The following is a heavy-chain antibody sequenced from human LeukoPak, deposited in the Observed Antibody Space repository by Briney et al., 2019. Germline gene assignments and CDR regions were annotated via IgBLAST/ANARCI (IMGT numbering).Heavy chain of an antibody. CDR2: ISYDGSNK. CDR3: AKDRNYYDSRGPIDY. D-gene: IGHD3-22*01. J-gene: IGHJ4*02. V-gene: IGHV3-30*18. CDR1: GFTFSSYG. Sequence: GGSLRLSCAASGFTFSSYGMHWVRQAPGKGLGWVAVISYDGSNKYYADSVKGRFTISRDNSKNTLYLQMNSLRAEDTAVYYCAKDRNYYDSRGPIDYWGQGTLVTVSS.